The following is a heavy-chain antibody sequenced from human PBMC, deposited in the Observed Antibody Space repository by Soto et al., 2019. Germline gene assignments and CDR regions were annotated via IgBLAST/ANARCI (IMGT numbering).Heavy chain of an antibody. V-gene: IGHV5-51*01. CDR2: IYPSDSDT. Sequence: GESLKISCKGSGYNFAGYWTAWVRQMPGKGLELMGIIYPSDSDTRYRPSFQGQVTISADKSISSAYLQWSSLRASDTAMYYCARGGVSTRTFDYWGQGTPGTV. CDR3: ARGGVSTRTFDY. CDR1: GYNFAGYW. J-gene: IGHJ4*02. D-gene: IGHD3-3*01.